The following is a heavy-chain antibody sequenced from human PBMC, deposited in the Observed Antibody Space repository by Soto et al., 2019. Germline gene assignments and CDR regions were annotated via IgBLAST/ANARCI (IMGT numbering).Heavy chain of an antibody. CDR1: GFTFSSYA. Sequence: GGSLRLSCAASGFTFSSYAMSWVRQAPGRGLEWVSGISSSGGSTYYADSVKGRFTISKANSKNTLYLQMNSLRAEDTAVYYCAKDSSNIAARRPFDQWGQGTLVTVPS. CDR2: ISSSGGST. D-gene: IGHD6-6*01. V-gene: IGHV3-23*01. CDR3: AKDSSNIAARRPFDQ. J-gene: IGHJ4*02.